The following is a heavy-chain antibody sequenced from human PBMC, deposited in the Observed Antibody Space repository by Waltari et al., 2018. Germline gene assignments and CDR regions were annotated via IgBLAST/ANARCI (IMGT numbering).Heavy chain of an antibody. CDR1: GFTFSSYL. CDR2: ISYDGSSK. Sequence: QVQLVESGGGVVQPGRSLRLSCATSGFTFSSYLFHWVSQAPGKGLEWVAIISYDGSSKYYADSVQGRFTISRDASKKTLYLQMNSLRPDDTALYFCAGGEVVADVWTWGQGTLVTVSS. CDR3: AGGEVVADVWT. V-gene: IGHV3-30*01. D-gene: IGHD2-15*01. J-gene: IGHJ5*02.